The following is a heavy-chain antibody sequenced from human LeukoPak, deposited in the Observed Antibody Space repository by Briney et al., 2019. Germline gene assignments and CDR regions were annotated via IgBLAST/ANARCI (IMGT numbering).Heavy chain of an antibody. J-gene: IGHJ4*02. V-gene: IGHV4-39*01. CDR3: ASGACRGGSGSSSPFDY. CDR2: IYESGST. CDR1: GASINSSIHY. Sequence: SETLSLTCTVSGASINSSIHYCGWIRQPPGKGLEWIGSIYESGSTYYNSSLKTRVTISEDMSKNQFSLKLSSVTAADTAVYYCASGACRGGSGSSSPFDYWGQGTLVTVSS. D-gene: IGHD2-15*01.